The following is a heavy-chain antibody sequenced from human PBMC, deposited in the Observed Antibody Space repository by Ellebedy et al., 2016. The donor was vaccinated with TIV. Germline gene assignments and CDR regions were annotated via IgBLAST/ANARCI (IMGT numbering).Heavy chain of an antibody. J-gene: IGHJ3*02. CDR3: ARYCRGGSCYSHAFDI. CDR1: GFTFSDYY. Sequence: PGGSLRLSCAASGFTFSDYYMSWIRQAPGKGLEWVSCVSRNCSTIYYADSVKGRFTISSDNTKNALFLQMNSLIAEETAVYYCARYCRGGSCYSHAFDIWGQGTMVTVSS. V-gene: IGHV3-11*01. D-gene: IGHD2-15*01. CDR2: VSRNCSTI.